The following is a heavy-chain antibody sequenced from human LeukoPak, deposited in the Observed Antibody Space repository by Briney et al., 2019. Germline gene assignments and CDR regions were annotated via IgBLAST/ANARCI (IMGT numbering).Heavy chain of an antibody. CDR2: ISSSGSTM. CDR1: GFTFSDYY. CDR3: ASEGSYNWNTVDY. J-gene: IGHJ4*02. D-gene: IGHD1/OR15-1a*01. Sequence: PGGSLRLSCAASGFTFSDYYMSWIRQAPGKGLEWVSYISSSGSTMYYADSVKGRFTISRDNAKNSLYLQMNSLRAEDTAVYYCASEGSYNWNTVDYWGQGTLVTVSS. V-gene: IGHV3-11*01.